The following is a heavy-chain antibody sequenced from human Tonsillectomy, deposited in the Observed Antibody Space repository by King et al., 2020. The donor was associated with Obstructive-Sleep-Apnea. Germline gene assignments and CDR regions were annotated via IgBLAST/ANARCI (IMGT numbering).Heavy chain of an antibody. D-gene: IGHD2-2*01. CDR3: ARDLRIVIVAAARGMDV. CDR1: GYTFTTYG. J-gene: IGHJ6*02. V-gene: IGHV1-18*01. Sequence: QLVQSGTEVKKPGASVKVSCKASGYTFTTYGISWVRQAPGQGLEWMGWISTYNGNTDSAQKLQGRGTMTTDTSTSTAYMELGSLRSDDTAVYYCARDLRIVIVAAARGMDVWGQGTTVTVSS. CDR2: ISTYNGNT.